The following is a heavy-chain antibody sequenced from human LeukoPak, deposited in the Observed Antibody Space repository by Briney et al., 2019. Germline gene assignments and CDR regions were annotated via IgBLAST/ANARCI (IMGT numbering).Heavy chain of an antibody. D-gene: IGHD1-1*01. Sequence: SVKVSCKASGGTFSSYAISWVRQAPGQGLEWMGRIIPIFGTANYAQKFQGRVTITTDESTSTAYMELSSLRPEDTAVYYCVRVANWNELPDSWGQGTLVTVSS. CDR3: VRVANWNELPDS. CDR2: IIPIFGTA. J-gene: IGHJ4*02. V-gene: IGHV1-69*05. CDR1: GGTFSSYA.